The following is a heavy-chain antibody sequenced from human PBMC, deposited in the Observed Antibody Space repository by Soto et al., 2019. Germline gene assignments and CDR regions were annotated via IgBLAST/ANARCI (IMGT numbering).Heavy chain of an antibody. V-gene: IGHV6-1*01. CDR2: TYYRSKWYN. Sequence: SQTLSLTCAISGDSVSSNSAAWNWIRQSPSRGLEWLGRTYYRSKWYNDYAVSVKSRITINPDTSKNQFSLQLNSVTPEDTAVYYCARGGSILVVVAAYNWFDPWGQGTLVTVS. CDR1: GDSVSSNSAA. CDR3: ARGGSILVVVAAYNWFDP. J-gene: IGHJ5*02. D-gene: IGHD2-15*01.